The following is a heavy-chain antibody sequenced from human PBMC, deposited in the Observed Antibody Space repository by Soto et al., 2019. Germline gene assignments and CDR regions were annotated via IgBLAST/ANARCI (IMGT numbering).Heavy chain of an antibody. CDR2: IYYSGST. V-gene: IGHV4-39*01. J-gene: IGHJ4*02. CDR1: GGSISSSSYY. D-gene: IGHD2-2*01. Sequence: PSETLSLTCTVSGGSISSSSYYWGWIRQPPGKGLEWIGSIYYSGSTYYNPSLKSRVTISVDTSKNQFSLKLSSVTAADTAVYYCAGGYCSSTSCYHPFDYSGQGTLVTVSS. CDR3: AGGYCSSTSCYHPFDY.